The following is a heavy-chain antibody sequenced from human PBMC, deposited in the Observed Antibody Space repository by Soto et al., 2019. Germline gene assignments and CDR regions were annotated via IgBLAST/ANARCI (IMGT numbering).Heavy chain of an antibody. CDR2: IYPGDSDT. CDR1: GYSFTSYW. V-gene: IGHV5-51*01. CDR3: ARTSAAGKNYYAMDV. J-gene: IGHJ6*02. D-gene: IGHD6-13*01. Sequence: SLKISCKGSGYSFTSYWIGWVRQMPGKGLEWMGIIYPGDSDTRYSPSFQGQVTILADKSISTAYLQWSSLKASDTAMYYCARTSAAGKNYYAMDVWGQGTTVTVSS.